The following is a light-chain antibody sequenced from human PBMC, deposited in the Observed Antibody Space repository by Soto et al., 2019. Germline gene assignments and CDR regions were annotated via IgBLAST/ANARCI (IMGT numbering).Light chain of an antibody. CDR2: GAS. Sequence: EIVLTQSPGTLSLSPGERATLSCRASQSVSSTYLAWYQQKPGQAPRLLIYGASNRATGIRDRFSGSGSGTDFTLTSSRREPEDFAVYYCQQYGGSRWTVGQGTRVDI. CDR1: QSVSSTY. J-gene: IGKJ1*01. V-gene: IGKV3-20*01. CDR3: QQYGGSRWT.